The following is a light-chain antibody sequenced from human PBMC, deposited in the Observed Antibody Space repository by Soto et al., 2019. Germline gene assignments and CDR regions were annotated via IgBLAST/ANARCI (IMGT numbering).Light chain of an antibody. V-gene: IGKV1-27*01. J-gene: IGKJ1*01. Sequence: DIQMTQSPSSLSASVGDRVTITCRASQGIDNYLAWYQQKVGTVPTFLIYAASNLRLGVPSRFSGSGSGTEFNLTISSLQPEDVATYYCQKYDRVPWSFGQGTKVEIK. CDR3: QKYDRVPWS. CDR1: QGIDNY. CDR2: AAS.